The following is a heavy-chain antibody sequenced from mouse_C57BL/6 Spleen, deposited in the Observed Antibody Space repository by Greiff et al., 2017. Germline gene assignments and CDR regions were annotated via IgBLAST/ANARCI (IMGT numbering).Heavy chain of an antibody. CDR3: ARKPGYDY. Sequence: DVMLVESGPELVKPGASVKISCKASGYSFTGYYMHWVKQSSEKSLEWIGEINPSTGGTSYNQKFKGKATLTVDKSSSTAYMQLKSLTSEDSAVYYCARKPGYDYWGQGTTLTVSS. CDR1: GYSFTGYY. V-gene: IGHV1-43*01. D-gene: IGHD1-2*01. CDR2: INPSTGGT. J-gene: IGHJ2*01.